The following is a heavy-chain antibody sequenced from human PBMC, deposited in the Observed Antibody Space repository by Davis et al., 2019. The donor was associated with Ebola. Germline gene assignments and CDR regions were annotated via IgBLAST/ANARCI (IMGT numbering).Heavy chain of an antibody. D-gene: IGHD2-2*01. J-gene: IGHJ4*02. CDR1: GGSFSGFF. Sequence: MPSETLSLTCAVYGGSFSGFFWSWIRQPPGKGLEWIGEINHSGNTHYSPSLKSRVAISVDASKNQFSLKLSSVTAADTAMYYCARVQVGILDWGQGNLVTVSS. V-gene: IGHV4-34*01. CDR3: ARVQVGILD. CDR2: INHSGNT.